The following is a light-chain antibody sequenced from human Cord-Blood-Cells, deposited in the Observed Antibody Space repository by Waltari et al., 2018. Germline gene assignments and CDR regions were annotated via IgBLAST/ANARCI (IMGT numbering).Light chain of an antibody. CDR2: GAS. J-gene: IGKJ5*01. Sequence: EIVLPQSPGTLSFSPAERATLSCRASQSVSSSYLAWYQQKPGQAPRLLIYGASSRATGIPDRFSGSGSGTDFTLTISRLEPEDFAVYYCQQYGSSLITFGQGTRLEIK. CDR3: QQYGSSLIT. CDR1: QSVSSSY. V-gene: IGKV3-20*01.